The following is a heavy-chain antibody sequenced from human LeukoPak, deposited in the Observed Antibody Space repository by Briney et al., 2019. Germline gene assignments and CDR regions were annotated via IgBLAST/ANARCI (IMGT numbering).Heavy chain of an antibody. V-gene: IGHV4-4*02. CDR3: AGTYYYDSSGYYSTTFDY. J-gene: IGHJ4*02. Sequence: SETLSLTCAVSGGSISSSNWWSWVRQPPGKGLEWIGEIYHSGSTNYNPSLKSRVTISVDKSKNQFSLKLSSVTAADTAVYYCAGTYYYDSSGYYSTTFDYWGQGTLVTVSS. CDR2: IYHSGST. D-gene: IGHD3-22*01. CDR1: GGSISSSNW.